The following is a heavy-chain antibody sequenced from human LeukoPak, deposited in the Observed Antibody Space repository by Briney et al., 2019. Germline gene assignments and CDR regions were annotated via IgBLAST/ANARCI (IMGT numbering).Heavy chain of an antibody. V-gene: IGHV3-49*04. J-gene: IGHJ4*02. D-gene: IGHD1-26*01. CDR1: GFSFADDS. CDR3: ARDPVGTTPIDS. Sequence: GRSLRLSCRTSGFSFADDSLSWVRQAPGKGLEWVGFIRSITNGGTTEYAASVKGRFIISRDDSKSIVYLQLNSLKTGDTAVYFCARDPVGTTPIDSWGQGTPVTVSS. CDR2: IRSITNGGTT.